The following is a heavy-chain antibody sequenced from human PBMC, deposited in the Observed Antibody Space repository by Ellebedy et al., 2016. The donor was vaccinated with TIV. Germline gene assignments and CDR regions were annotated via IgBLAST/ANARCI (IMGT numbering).Heavy chain of an antibody. J-gene: IGHJ4*02. Sequence: PGGSLRLSCAASGFTFSSCVMHWVRQAPGKGLEWVSSISSRSYIYYADSVKGRFTISRDNAKNSLYLQMNSLRAEDTAVYYCAREGDCSSTSCYGGGDFDYWGQGTLVTVSS. CDR3: AREGDCSSTSCYGGGDFDY. CDR2: ISSRSYI. D-gene: IGHD2-2*01. V-gene: IGHV3-21*01. CDR1: GFTFSSCV.